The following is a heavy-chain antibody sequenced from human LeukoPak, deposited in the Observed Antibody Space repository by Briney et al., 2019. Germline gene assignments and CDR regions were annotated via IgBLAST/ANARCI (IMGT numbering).Heavy chain of an antibody. CDR3: ARDHGDFVQHD. Sequence: SETLSLTCTISGDSISSGNFYWGWIRQPPGKELQWIGSIYYNGITHYNPSLESRVTISADTSTNEFSLKLRSVTAADTAMYYCARDHGDFVQHDWGQGTLVTVSS. V-gene: IGHV4-39*01. CDR2: IYYNGIT. J-gene: IGHJ4*02. CDR1: GDSISSGNFY. D-gene: IGHD4-17*01.